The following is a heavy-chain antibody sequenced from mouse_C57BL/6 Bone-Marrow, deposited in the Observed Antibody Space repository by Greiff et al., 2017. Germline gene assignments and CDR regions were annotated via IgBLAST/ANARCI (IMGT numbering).Heavy chain of an antibody. V-gene: IGHV2-5*01. CDR2: IWRGGST. CDR3: AKTDYYGPWYFDV. D-gene: IGHD1-1*01. CDR1: GFSLTSYG. Sequence: VKLMESGPGLVQPSQSLSITCTVSGFSLTSYGVHWVRQSPGKGLEWLGVIWRGGSTDYNAAFMSRLSITKDNSKSQVFFKMNSLQADDTAIYYCAKTDYYGPWYFDVWGTGTTVTVSS. J-gene: IGHJ1*03.